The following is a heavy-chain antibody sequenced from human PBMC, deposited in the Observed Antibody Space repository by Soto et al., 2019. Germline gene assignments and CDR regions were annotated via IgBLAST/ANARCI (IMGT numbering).Heavy chain of an antibody. CDR1: GVTFRNYW. J-gene: IGHJ6*02. CDR3: ASIRFLEFGGSL. Sequence: EVQLVESGGGLVQPGESLRLSCAGAGVTFRNYWMHWVRQAPGKGLEWVSCTNVDGSNITYADSVKGRFTISRDNARNTVYLQMNRLRVEDTAVYYCASIRFLEFGGSLWGQGTKVTVSS. D-gene: IGHD3-3*01. V-gene: IGHV3-74*01. CDR2: TNVDGSNI.